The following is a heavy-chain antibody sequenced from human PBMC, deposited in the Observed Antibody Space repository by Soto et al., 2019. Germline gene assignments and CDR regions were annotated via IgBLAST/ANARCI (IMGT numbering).Heavy chain of an antibody. CDR3: ARDWVDTAIQGHYYYYYGMDV. Sequence: ASVKVFCKASGYTFTGYYMHWVRQAPGQGLEWMGWINPNSGGTNYAQKFQGRVTMTRDTSISTAYMELSRLRSDDTAVYYCARDWVDTAIQGHYYYYYGMDVWGQGTTVTVSS. D-gene: IGHD5-18*01. V-gene: IGHV1-2*02. CDR2: INPNSGGT. CDR1: GYTFTGYY. J-gene: IGHJ6*02.